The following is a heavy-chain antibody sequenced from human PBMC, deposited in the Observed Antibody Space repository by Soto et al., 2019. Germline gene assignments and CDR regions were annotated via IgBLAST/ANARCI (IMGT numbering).Heavy chain of an antibody. J-gene: IGHJ3*02. D-gene: IGHD2-2*01. V-gene: IGHV1-3*04. CDR1: GYTFTANA. Sequence: QVNLVQSGAEVKKPGASVKVSCKASGYTFTANAMHWERQVPGQRFEWMGWIFTDNGDTVYSQNFQGRVTITRDTSANTAYMDLSSLTSEDTAIYYCARGYQGSFDMWGQGTMVTVSS. CDR3: ARGYQGSFDM. CDR2: IFTDNGDT.